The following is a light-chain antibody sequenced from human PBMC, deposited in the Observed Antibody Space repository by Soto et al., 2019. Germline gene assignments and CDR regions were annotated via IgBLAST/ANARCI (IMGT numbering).Light chain of an antibody. CDR1: QSFSSY. J-gene: IGKJ4*01. Sequence: EIVLTQSPGTLSLSPGERATLSCRASQSFSSYLAWYQQKPGQAPRLLIYDASNRATGIPARFSGSGSGTDFTLTISSLEPEDFAVYYCQQRSNWPLTFGGGTKV. V-gene: IGKV3-11*01. CDR2: DAS. CDR3: QQRSNWPLT.